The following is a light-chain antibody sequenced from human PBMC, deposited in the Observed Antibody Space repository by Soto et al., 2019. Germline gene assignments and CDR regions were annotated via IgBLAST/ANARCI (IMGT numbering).Light chain of an antibody. J-gene: IGKJ1*01. CDR3: QQHSHWPPWT. CDR2: GAS. Sequence: IVLTQSPATLSVSPGERATLSCRASQSVSSSYLAWYQQKPGQAPRLLIYGASNSATGIPARFSGSGSGTGFILTISSLEPEDFAVYYCQQHSHWPPWTFGQGTKVDIK. CDR1: QSVSSSY. V-gene: IGKV3-11*01.